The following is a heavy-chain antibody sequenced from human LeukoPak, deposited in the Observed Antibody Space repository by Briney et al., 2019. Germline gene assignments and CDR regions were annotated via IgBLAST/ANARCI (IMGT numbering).Heavy chain of an antibody. V-gene: IGHV3-11*01. CDR2: ISSSGTTI. CDR1: GFTFSDYY. Sequence: GGSLRLSCAASGFTFSDYYMSWIRQAPGKGLEWVSYISSSGTTIYYADSVKGRFTISRDNPKNSLFLEMNSLRAEDTAVYYCARIGGYLVVATLHNVFDIWGQGTMVTVSS. CDR3: ARIGGYLVVATLHNVFDI. J-gene: IGHJ3*02. D-gene: IGHD5-12*01.